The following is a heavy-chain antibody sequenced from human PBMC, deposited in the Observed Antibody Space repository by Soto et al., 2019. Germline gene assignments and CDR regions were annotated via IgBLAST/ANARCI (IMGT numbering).Heavy chain of an antibody. CDR2: INPKSCDR. V-gene: IGHV1-2*04. CDR1: GYTFSDYY. Sequence: ASVKVSCKASGYTFSDYYIHWVRQAPGQGLQWMGCINPKSCDRRYAQMFRGWVFMTRDTSISTAYMEVSGLKSDDTAVYFCARGAEVGIELAAFDQWGQGTLVTVSS. D-gene: IGHD2-8*02. CDR3: ARGAEVGIELAAFDQ. J-gene: IGHJ4*02.